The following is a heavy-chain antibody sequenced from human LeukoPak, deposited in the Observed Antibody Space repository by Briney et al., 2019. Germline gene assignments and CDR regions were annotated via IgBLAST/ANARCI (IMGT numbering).Heavy chain of an antibody. D-gene: IGHD2-15*01. CDR2: IYYTGNT. CDR1: GGSISNYY. V-gene: IGHV4-59*12. CDR3: ARGRRYCSGGSCFVYYYYYYMDV. J-gene: IGHJ6*03. Sequence: SETLSLTCTVAGGSISNYYWNWIRQPPGKGLEWIGYIYYTGNTNYNPSLKSRVTISVDKSKNQFSLKLSSVTAADTAVYYWARGRRYCSGGSCFVYYYYYYMDVWGKGTTVTVSS.